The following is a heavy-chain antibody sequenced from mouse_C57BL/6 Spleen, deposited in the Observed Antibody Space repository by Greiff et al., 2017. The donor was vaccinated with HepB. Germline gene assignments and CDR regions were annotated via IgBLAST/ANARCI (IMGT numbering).Heavy chain of an antibody. V-gene: IGHV1-22*01. CDR1: GYTFTDYN. D-gene: IGHD2-1*01. J-gene: IGHJ4*01. Sequence: EVQLQQSGPELVKPGASVKMSCKASGYTFTDYNMHWVKQSHGKSLEWIGYINPNNGGTSYNQKFKGKATLTVNKSSSTAYMELRSLTSEDSAVYYCARKSLYGNSYAMYYWGQGTSVTVSS. CDR3: ARKSLYGNSYAMYY. CDR2: INPNNGGT.